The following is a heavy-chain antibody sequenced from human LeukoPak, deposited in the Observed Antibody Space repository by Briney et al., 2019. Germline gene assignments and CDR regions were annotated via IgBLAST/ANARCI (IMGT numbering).Heavy chain of an antibody. V-gene: IGHV4-34*01. CDR3: ARDQYDYVWGSYLGYHYYMDV. D-gene: IGHD3-16*01. CDR2: INHSGST. J-gene: IGHJ6*03. Sequence: PSETLSLTCAVYGGSFSGYYWSWIRQPPGKGLEWIGEINHSGSTNYNPSLKSRVTISVDTSKNQFSLKLSSVTAADTAVYYCARDQYDYVWGSYLGYHYYMDVWGRGTTVTVSS. CDR1: GGSFSGYY.